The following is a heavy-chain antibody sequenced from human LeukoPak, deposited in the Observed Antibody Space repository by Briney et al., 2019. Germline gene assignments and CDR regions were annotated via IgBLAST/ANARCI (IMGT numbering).Heavy chain of an antibody. CDR3: AREREDPNWFDP. D-gene: IGHD1-26*01. V-gene: IGHV3-33*01. Sequence: PGGSLRLSCAASGFTFSSYGMHWARQAPGKGLEWVAVIWYDGSNKYYADSVKGRFTISRDNSKNTLYLQMNSLRAEDTAVYYCAREREDPNWFDPWGQGTLVTVSS. J-gene: IGHJ5*02. CDR2: IWYDGSNK. CDR1: GFTFSSYG.